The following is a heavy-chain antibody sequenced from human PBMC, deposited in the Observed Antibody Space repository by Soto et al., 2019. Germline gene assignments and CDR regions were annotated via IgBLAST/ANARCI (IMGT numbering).Heavy chain of an antibody. Sequence: SQTLSLTCAISGDSVSGNSAAWNWIRQSPSRGLEWLGRTYYRVKWYSDYAVSVKSRITVTPDTSKNQFSLHLKSVTPEDTAVYYCARYFPYYESSDGYCDFWGQGALVTVSS. CDR2: TYYRVKWYS. CDR1: GDSVSGNSAA. V-gene: IGHV6-1*01. J-gene: IGHJ4*02. CDR3: ARYFPYYESSDGYCDF. D-gene: IGHD3-22*01.